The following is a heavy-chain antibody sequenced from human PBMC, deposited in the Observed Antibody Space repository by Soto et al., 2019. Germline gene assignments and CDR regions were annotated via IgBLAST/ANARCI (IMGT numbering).Heavy chain of an antibody. CDR3: ARDKITIFGVVLRYGMDV. V-gene: IGHV1-69*13. CDR2: IIPIFGTA. Sequence: ASVKVSCKASGGTFSSYAISWVRQAPGQGLEWMGGIIPIFGTANYAQKFQGRVTITADESTSTAYMELSSLRSEDTAVYYCARDKITIFGVVLRYGMDVWGQGTTVTVSS. CDR1: GGTFSSYA. J-gene: IGHJ6*02. D-gene: IGHD3-3*01.